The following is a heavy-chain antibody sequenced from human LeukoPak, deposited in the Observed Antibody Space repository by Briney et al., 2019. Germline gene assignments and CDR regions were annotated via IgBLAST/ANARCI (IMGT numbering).Heavy chain of an antibody. Sequence: GGSLRLSCAASGFTFSSYWMSWVRQAPGKGLEWVANIKQDGSEKYYVDSVKGRFTISRDTAKNSLYLQMNSLRAEDTAVYYCARDARISGSYYYYYYGMDVWGQGTTVTVSS. V-gene: IGHV3-7*01. J-gene: IGHJ6*02. CDR2: IKQDGSEK. CDR3: ARDARISGSYYYYYYGMDV. D-gene: IGHD1-26*01. CDR1: GFTFSSYW.